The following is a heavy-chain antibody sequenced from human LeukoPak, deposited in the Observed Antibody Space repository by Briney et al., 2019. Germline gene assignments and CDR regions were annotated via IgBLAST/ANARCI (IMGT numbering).Heavy chain of an antibody. D-gene: IGHD3-3*01. CDR2: ISASNGNT. V-gene: IGHV1-18*01. Sequence: ASVKVSCKASGYTFTSYGISWVRQAPGQGLEWRGWISASNGNTTYAQKLQGRVTMTTDTSTSTAYMELRSLRSDDTAVYYCARARPRGYDFWSGYYRGGNDYWGQGTLVTVSS. CDR1: GYTFTSYG. J-gene: IGHJ4*02. CDR3: ARARPRGYDFWSGYYRGGNDY.